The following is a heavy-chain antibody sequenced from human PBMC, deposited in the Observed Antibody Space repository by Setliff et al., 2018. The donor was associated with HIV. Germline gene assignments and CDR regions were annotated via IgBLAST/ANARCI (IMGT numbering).Heavy chain of an antibody. D-gene: IGHD3-10*01. CDR3: ARWVRGVAYYFDY. Sequence: GASVKVSCKASGYTFTGYYMHWVRQAPGQGLEWMGWINPNSGGTNYAQRFQGRVTMTRDTSISTAYMELSRLRSDDTVVYYCARWVRGVAYYFDYWGQGTLVTVSS. V-gene: IGHV1-2*02. CDR2: INPNSGGT. CDR1: GYTFTGYY. J-gene: IGHJ4*02.